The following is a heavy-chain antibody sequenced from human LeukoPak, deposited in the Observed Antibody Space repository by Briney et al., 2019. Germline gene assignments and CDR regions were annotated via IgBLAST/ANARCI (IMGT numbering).Heavy chain of an antibody. Sequence: GGSLRLSCAASGFTFSSYWMSWVRQAPGKGLEWVANIKQDGSEKYYVDSVKGRFTISRDNAKNSLYLQMNSLRAEDTAVCYCARVLAAAGTEVYYFDYWGQGTLVTVSS. D-gene: IGHD6-13*01. CDR3: ARVLAAAGTEVYYFDY. CDR1: GFTFSSYW. V-gene: IGHV3-7*01. J-gene: IGHJ4*02. CDR2: IKQDGSEK.